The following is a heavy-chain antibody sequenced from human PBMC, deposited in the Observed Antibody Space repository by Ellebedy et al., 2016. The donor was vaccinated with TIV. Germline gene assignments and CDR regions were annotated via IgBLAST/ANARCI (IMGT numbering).Heavy chain of an antibody. CDR2: ISGSSSHT. D-gene: IGHD3-10*01. CDR3: ARTRGGEFDY. V-gene: IGHV3-11*03. CDR1: GFTFSDYY. Sequence: GGSLRLSXAASGFTFSDYYMTRIRQSPGKGLEFVSYISGSSSHTSYADSVKGRFTISRDNAKNSVYLQMNSLRVDDAALYYCARTRGGEFDYWGQGTPVTVSS. J-gene: IGHJ4*02.